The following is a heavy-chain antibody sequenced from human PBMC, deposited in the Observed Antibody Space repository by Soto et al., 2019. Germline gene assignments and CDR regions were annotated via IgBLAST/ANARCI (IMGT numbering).Heavy chain of an antibody. D-gene: IGHD3-22*01. V-gene: IGHV3-66*01. J-gene: IGHJ3*02. CDR3: AREPFGYYYDSTGDDDDAFDI. Sequence: GGSLRLSCAASGFTVSSNYMSWVRQAPGKGLEWVSVIYSGGSTYYADSVKGRFTISRDNSKNTLYLQMNSLRAEDTAVYYCAREPFGYYYDSTGDDDDAFDIWGQGTMVTVSS. CDR2: IYSGGST. CDR1: GFTVSSNY.